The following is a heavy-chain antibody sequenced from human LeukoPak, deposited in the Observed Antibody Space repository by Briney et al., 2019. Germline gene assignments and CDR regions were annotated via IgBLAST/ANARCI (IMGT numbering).Heavy chain of an antibody. CDR2: ISAYNGNT. Sequence: ASVKVSCKASGYTFTSYAMHWVRQAPGQGLEWMGWISAYNGNTNYAQKLQGRVTMTTGTSTSTAYMELRSLRSDDTAVYYCARTAYGDYGTIDYWGQGTLVTVSS. D-gene: IGHD4-17*01. J-gene: IGHJ4*02. CDR1: GYTFTSYA. CDR3: ARTAYGDYGTIDY. V-gene: IGHV1-18*01.